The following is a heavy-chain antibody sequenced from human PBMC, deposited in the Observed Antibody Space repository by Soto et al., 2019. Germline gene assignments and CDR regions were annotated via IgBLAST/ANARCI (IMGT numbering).Heavy chain of an antibody. CDR1: GYTFATYG. D-gene: IGHD6-6*01. Sequence: QVQLVQSGSEVKKPGASVKVSCKASGYTFATYGITWVRQAPGQGLEWVAWISVHTGDTKYAQKLKGRVTLTTDTLATTAKMELRGLTSDDTAIYYCARARAEYSSSFSYYFDSWGQGTLVTVYS. CDR2: ISVHTGDT. CDR3: ARARAEYSSSFSYYFDS. J-gene: IGHJ4*02. V-gene: IGHV1-18*01.